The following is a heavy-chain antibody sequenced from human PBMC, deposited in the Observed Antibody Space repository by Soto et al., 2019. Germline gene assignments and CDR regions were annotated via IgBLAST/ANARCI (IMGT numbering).Heavy chain of an antibody. CDR3: ARVIITATGTSGFDS. Sequence: QVQLQESGPGLVKPSQTLSLTCTVSGGSLRRSDYYWSWIRQPPGKGLEWIGYVYYSESAYYNPSLQSRGFISIDTSKNQFSLTLSSVTAADTAVYYCARVIITATGTSGFDSWGQGTLVTVSS. CDR1: GGSLRRSDYY. D-gene: IGHD6-13*01. V-gene: IGHV4-30-4*01. J-gene: IGHJ4*02. CDR2: VYYSESA.